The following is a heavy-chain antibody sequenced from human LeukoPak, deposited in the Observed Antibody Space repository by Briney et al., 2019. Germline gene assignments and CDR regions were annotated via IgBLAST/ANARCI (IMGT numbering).Heavy chain of an antibody. Sequence: GGSLRLSCAASGFTFSSYGMRWVRQAPGKGLEWVAVIWYDGSNKYYADSVKGRFTISRDNSKNTLYLQMNSLRAEDTAVYYCARVDYYGSGPYYYYGMDVWGKGTTVTVSS. D-gene: IGHD3-10*01. CDR3: ARVDYYGSGPYYYYGMDV. J-gene: IGHJ6*04. CDR2: IWYDGSNK. CDR1: GFTFSSYG. V-gene: IGHV3-33*01.